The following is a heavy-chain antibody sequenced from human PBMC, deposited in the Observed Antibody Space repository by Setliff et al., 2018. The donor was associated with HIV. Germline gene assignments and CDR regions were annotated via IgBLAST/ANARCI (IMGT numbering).Heavy chain of an antibody. CDR2: IGTGGDT. CDR3: AREIRTVYTGGHYFYGIDV. CDR1: GFTFSDYD. J-gene: IGHJ6*02. V-gene: IGHV3-13*01. D-gene: IGHD3-16*01. Sequence: LRLSCAASGFTFSDYDFHWVRQAAGKGLEWVSAIGTGGDTYYVDSVKGRFTISRENARNSLYLQMNSLRVGDTAVYYCAREIRTVYTGGHYFYGIDVWGQGTAVTV.